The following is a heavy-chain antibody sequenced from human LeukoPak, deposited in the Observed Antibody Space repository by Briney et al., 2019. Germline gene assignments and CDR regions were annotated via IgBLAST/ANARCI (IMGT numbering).Heavy chain of an antibody. Sequence: GGSLRLSCAASGFSFDDYAMHWVRQAPGKGLEWVSGINWNNGGIAYADSVKGRFTISRDNAKSSLYLQMDRLRAEDTALYYCAKDYISRGSGTNFLDHWGQGTLVTVSS. V-gene: IGHV3-9*01. D-gene: IGHD3-10*01. CDR2: INWNNGGI. CDR1: GFSFDDYA. J-gene: IGHJ4*02. CDR3: AKDYISRGSGTNFLDH.